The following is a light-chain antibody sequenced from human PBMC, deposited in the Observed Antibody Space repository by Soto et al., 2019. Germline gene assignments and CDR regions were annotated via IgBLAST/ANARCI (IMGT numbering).Light chain of an antibody. CDR1: QSISSW. CDR2: KAS. J-gene: IGKJ3*01. CDR3: QQYNNYAFT. V-gene: IGKV1-5*03. Sequence: DIQMTQSPSTLSASVGDRVNITCRASQSISSWLAWYQQKEGEAPKLLMYKASTLDSGVPSRFSGSGSGTEFTLTISSLQPEYFATYYCQQYNNYAFTFGPWTKVDFK.